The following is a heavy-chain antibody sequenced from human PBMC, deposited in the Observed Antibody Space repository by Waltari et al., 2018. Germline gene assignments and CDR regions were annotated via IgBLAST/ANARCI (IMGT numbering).Heavy chain of an antibody. CDR3: VRGTSRSRFFDY. J-gene: IGHJ4*02. V-gene: IGHV1-8*01. Sequence: QVQLVQSGAEVKKPGASVKVSCTASGSTFTNSDINWGRQAPGQGLKWVGWMNPDSGNTGYTEEFQGRVTMTKNNSINTAYMELNSLRSDDTAVYYCVRGTSRSRFFDYWGQGSLVVVSS. CDR1: GSTFTNSD. CDR2: MNPDSGNT. D-gene: IGHD3-10*01.